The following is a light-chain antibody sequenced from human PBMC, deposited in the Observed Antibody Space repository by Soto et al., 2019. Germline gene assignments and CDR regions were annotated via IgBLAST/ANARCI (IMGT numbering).Light chain of an antibody. Sequence: EIVLTQSPGTLSLSPGERATLSCRASQSLSSTYLDWYQQKPGQAPRLLIYGASSRATGIPDRFSGSGSGTDFTLTISRLEPEDFAVYYCQHFGISPPGITFGQGTRLEIK. CDR2: GAS. CDR1: QSLSSTY. CDR3: QHFGISPPGIT. V-gene: IGKV3-20*01. J-gene: IGKJ5*01.